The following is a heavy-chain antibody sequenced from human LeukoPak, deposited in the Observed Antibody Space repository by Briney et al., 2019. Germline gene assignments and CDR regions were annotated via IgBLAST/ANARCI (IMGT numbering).Heavy chain of an antibody. J-gene: IGHJ4*02. D-gene: IGHD3-3*01. CDR1: GFTFGDYT. CDR3: AKGHFGAGHY. V-gene: IGHV3-43*02. CDR2: ITGDGGTT. Sequence: GGSLRLSCAASGFTFGDYTMHWFRQPPGRGLQWVSLITGDGGTTSYAGSVKGRFTISRDNSKNSLYLHMNSLRNEDTALYYCAKGHFGAGHYWGQGTLVNVSS.